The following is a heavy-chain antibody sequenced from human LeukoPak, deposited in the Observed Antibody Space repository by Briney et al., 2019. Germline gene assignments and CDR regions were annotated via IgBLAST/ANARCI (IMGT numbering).Heavy chain of an antibody. V-gene: IGHV4-31*03. J-gene: IGHJ6*02. D-gene: IGHD3-3*01. Sequence: SETLSLTCTVSGGSISSGGYYWSWIRQHPGKGLEWIGYIYYSGSTYYNPSLKSRVTISVDTSKNQFSLKLSSVTAADTAVYYCARSPPYYDFWSGYGSFDSLDVWGQGTTVTVSS. CDR3: ARSPPYYDFWSGYGSFDSLDV. CDR1: GGSISSGGYY. CDR2: IYYSGST.